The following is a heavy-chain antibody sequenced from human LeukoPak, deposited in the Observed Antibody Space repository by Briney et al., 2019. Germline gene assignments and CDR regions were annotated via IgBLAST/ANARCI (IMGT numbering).Heavy chain of an antibody. CDR1: GYTFTSYY. Sequence: ASVKVSCKASGYTFTSYYMHWVRQAPGQGLEWMGWINPNSGGTNYAQKFQGRVTMTRDTSISTAYMELSRLRSDDTAVYYCARDDDGDFTFDYWGQGTLVTVSS. D-gene: IGHD4-17*01. CDR3: ARDDDGDFTFDY. V-gene: IGHV1-2*02. J-gene: IGHJ4*02. CDR2: INPNSGGT.